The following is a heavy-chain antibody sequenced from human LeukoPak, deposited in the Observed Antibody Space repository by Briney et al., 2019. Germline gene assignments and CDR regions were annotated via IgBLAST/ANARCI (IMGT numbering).Heavy chain of an antibody. V-gene: IGHV3-15*01. D-gene: IGHD3/OR15-3a*01. Sequence: GGSLRLSCAASGFAVSTSWMGWVRQAPGKGLEWVGRMKSESGGGATDYAAPVKGRFTISRDDSKNMLYLQMNRLKTEDTAVYYCTTRAPDGLVPRWGQGTLVTVSS. CDR2: MKSESGGGAT. CDR3: TTRAPDGLVPR. J-gene: IGHJ4*02. CDR1: GFAVSTSW.